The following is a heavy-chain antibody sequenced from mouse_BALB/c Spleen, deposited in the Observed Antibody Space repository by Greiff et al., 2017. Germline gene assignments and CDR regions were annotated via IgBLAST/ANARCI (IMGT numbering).Heavy chain of an antibody. Sequence: EVQLQESGGGLVKPGGSLKLSCAASGFTFSSYTMSWVRQTPEKRLEWVATISSGGSYTYYPDSVKGRFTISRDNAKNTLYLQMSSLKSEDTAMYYCTREDLGNYEGLYYFDYWGQGTTLTVSS. CDR2: ISSGGSYT. CDR1: GFTFSSYT. V-gene: IGHV5-6-4*01. D-gene: IGHD2-1*01. CDR3: TREDLGNYEGLYYFDY. J-gene: IGHJ2*01.